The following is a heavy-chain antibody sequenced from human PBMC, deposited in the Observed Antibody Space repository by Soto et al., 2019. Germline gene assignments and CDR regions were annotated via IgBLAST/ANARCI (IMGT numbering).Heavy chain of an antibody. J-gene: IGHJ4*02. V-gene: IGHV3-15*01. CDR2: IKSKTDGGTT. Sequence: GWSLRLSCAASGFTFSNAWMSWVRQAPGKGLEWVGRIKSKTDGGTTDYAAPVKGRFTISRDDSKNTLYLQMNSLKTEDTAVYYCTTDLSSAYSFGFDYWGQGTLVTVSS. CDR3: TTDLSSAYSFGFDY. CDR1: GFTFSNAW. D-gene: IGHD2-15*01.